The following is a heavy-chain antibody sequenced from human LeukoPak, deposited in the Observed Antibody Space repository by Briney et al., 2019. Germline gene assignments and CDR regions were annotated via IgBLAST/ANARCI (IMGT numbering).Heavy chain of an antibody. CDR1: GFTFSSYA. J-gene: IGHJ4*02. Sequence: GGSLRLSCAASGFTFSSYAMHWVRQAPGKGLEWVAIISFDGSNKYYADSVKGRFTISRDNSKNTLYLQMNSQRAEDTAVYYCASWYSSSWRIDYWGQGTLVTVSS. D-gene: IGHD6-13*01. V-gene: IGHV3-30-3*01. CDR3: ASWYSSSWRIDY. CDR2: ISFDGSNK.